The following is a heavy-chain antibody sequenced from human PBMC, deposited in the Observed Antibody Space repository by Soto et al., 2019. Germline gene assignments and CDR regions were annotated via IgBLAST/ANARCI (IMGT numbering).Heavy chain of an antibody. CDR1: GGTFSSYA. D-gene: IGHD5-12*01. V-gene: IGHV1-69*04. Sequence: SVKVSCKASGGTFSSYAISWVRQAPGQGLEWMGRIIPILGIANYAQKFQGRVTITADKSTSTAYMELSSLRSEDTAVYYCARDRHIYSGYDFAAFDIWGQGTMVTVSS. CDR3: ARDRHIYSGYDFAAFDI. CDR2: IIPILGIA. J-gene: IGHJ3*02.